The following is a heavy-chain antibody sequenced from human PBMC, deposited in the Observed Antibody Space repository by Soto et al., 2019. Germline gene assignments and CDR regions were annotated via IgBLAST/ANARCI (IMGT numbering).Heavy chain of an antibody. D-gene: IGHD6-13*01. CDR3: ARARSSSTNRAFDY. CDR1: PGSISSYY. J-gene: IGHJ4*02. CDR2: IYNSGNT. Sequence: SETLSLTCTVSPGSISSYYWSWIRQPPGKGLEWIGYIYNSGNTNYNPSLRSRVTMSVDTYNNQFSLKLTSVTAADTAVYYCARARSSSTNRAFDYWGQGTLVTVSS. V-gene: IGHV4-59*01.